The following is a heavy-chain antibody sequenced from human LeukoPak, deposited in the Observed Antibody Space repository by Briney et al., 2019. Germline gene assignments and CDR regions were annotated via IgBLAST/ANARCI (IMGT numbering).Heavy chain of an antibody. CDR3: ARVGIAPRQLVLDY. Sequence: GGSLRLSFAASGFTFNKYSMKWVRQAPGKGVGGVSFISSSSSYIYYADSVKGRFTISRDNAKNSVYLQMNSLRAEDTAVYYCARVGIAPRQLVLDYWGQGTLVTVSS. CDR1: GFTFNKYS. CDR2: ISSSSSYI. J-gene: IGHJ4*02. D-gene: IGHD6-13*01. V-gene: IGHV3-21*01.